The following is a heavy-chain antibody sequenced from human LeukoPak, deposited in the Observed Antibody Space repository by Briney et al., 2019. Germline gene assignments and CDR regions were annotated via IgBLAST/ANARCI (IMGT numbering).Heavy chain of an antibody. CDR1: GGSISSYY. V-gene: IGHV4-59*01. CDR2: IYYSGST. Sequence: SETLSLTCTVSGGSISSYYWSWIRQPPGKGLEWIGYIYYSGSTNYNPSLKSRATISVDTSKNQFSLKLSSVTAADTAVYYCAGYCSSTSCYRPYYYYGMDVWGQGTTVTVSS. D-gene: IGHD2-2*02. CDR3: AGYCSSTSCYRPYYYYGMDV. J-gene: IGHJ6*02.